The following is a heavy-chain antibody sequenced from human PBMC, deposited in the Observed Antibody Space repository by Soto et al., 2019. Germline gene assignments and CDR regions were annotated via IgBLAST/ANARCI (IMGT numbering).Heavy chain of an antibody. CDR3: ARAPGWYIFVY. Sequence: QVQLVQSGAEVKKPGASVKVSCKASGYTFTTYATHWVRQAPGQRLEWMGWINAANGNTKYSQKFQGRVTITRDTSASTVYMELSSLRSEDTAVYYCARAPGWYIFVYWGQGTLVTVSS. J-gene: IGHJ4*02. CDR1: GYTFTTYA. CDR2: INAANGNT. D-gene: IGHD6-19*01. V-gene: IGHV1-3*01.